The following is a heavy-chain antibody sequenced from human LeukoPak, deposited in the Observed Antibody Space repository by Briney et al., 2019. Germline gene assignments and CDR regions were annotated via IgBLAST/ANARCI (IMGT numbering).Heavy chain of an antibody. V-gene: IGHV1-46*01. J-gene: IGHJ3*02. CDR1: GYTFTSYY. CDR2: INPSGGST. Sequence: ASVKVSCKASGYTFTSYYMHWVRQAPGQGLEWMGIINPSGGSTSYAQKFQGRVTITTDESTSTAYMELSSLRSEDTAVYYCARFSGSYGYHGAFDIWGQGTMVTVSS. D-gene: IGHD5-18*01. CDR3: ARFSGSYGYHGAFDI.